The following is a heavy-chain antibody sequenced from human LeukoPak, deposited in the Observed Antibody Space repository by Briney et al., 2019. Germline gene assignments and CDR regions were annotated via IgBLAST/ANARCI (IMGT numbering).Heavy chain of an antibody. Sequence: ASVKVSCKASGYTFTGYYIHYVRQALGQGLEWMGWINPNTGDTKYAQKFQGRVTMTRDTSISTAYMELSRLRSDDMTVYYCARQSLRNFDYWGQGTLVTVSS. CDR1: GYTFTGYY. CDR3: ARQSLRNFDY. V-gene: IGHV1-2*02. J-gene: IGHJ4*02. CDR2: INPNTGDT. D-gene: IGHD5/OR15-5a*01.